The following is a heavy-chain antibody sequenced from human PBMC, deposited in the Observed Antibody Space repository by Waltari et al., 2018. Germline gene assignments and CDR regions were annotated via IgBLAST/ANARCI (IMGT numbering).Heavy chain of an antibody. CDR3: ARTLSSSWYFFDY. V-gene: IGHV1-46*01. Sequence: QVQLVQSGAEVKKPGSSVKVSCKASGGTFSSYAISWVRQAPGQGLEWMGIINPSGGSTSYAQKFQGRVTMTRDTSTSTVYMELSSLRSEDTAVYYCARTLSSSWYFFDYWGQGTLVTVSS. J-gene: IGHJ4*02. CDR2: INPSGGST. CDR1: GGTFSSYA. D-gene: IGHD6-13*01.